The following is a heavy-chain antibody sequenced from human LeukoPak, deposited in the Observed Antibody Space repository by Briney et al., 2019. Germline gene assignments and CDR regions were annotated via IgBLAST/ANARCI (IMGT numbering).Heavy chain of an antibody. CDR2: IYYSGST. V-gene: IGHV4-59*01. CDR1: GGPISSYY. Sequence: SETLSLTCTVSGGPISSYYWSWIRQPPGKGLEWIGYIYYSGSTNYNPSLKSRVTISVDTSKNQFSLKLSSVTAADTAVYYCAGCSGGSCYSRAFDIWGQGTMVTVSS. J-gene: IGHJ3*02. D-gene: IGHD2-15*01. CDR3: AGCSGGSCYSRAFDI.